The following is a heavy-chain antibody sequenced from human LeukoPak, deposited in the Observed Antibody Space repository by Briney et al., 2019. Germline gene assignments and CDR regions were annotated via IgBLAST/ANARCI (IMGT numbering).Heavy chain of an antibody. CDR1: GGTFSSYA. V-gene: IGHV1-69*04. J-gene: IGHJ4*02. Sequence: SVKVSCKASGGTFSSYAISWVRQAPGQGLEWVGRIIPILGIANYAQKFQGRVTITADKSTSTAYMELSSLRSEDTAVYYCARESIVVVVAVTLDYWGQGTLVTVSS. D-gene: IGHD2-15*01. CDR3: ARESIVVVVAVTLDY. CDR2: IIPILGIA.